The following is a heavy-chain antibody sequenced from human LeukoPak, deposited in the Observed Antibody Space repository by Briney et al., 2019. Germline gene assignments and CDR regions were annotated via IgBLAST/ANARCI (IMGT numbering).Heavy chain of an antibody. CDR1: GFTFSSYS. D-gene: IGHD3-3*01. V-gene: IGHV3-21*01. J-gene: IGHJ6*02. Sequence: PGGSLRLSCAASGFTFSSYSMNWVSQAPGKGLEWVSSISSSSSYIYYADSVKGRFTISRDNAKNSLYLQMNSLRAEDTAVYYCARVAEAYYDFWSGYSSGYYYGMDVWGQGTTVTVSS. CDR3: ARVAEAYYDFWSGYSSGYYYGMDV. CDR2: ISSSSSYI.